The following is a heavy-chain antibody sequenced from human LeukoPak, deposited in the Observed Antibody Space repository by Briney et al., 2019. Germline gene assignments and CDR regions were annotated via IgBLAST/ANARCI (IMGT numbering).Heavy chain of an antibody. CDR3: ARVASSHWYFNRAKYYFDY. CDR1: GGSISSYY. V-gene: IGHV4-59*01. D-gene: IGHD6-13*01. CDR2: IYYSGST. Sequence: PSETLSLTCTVSGGSISSYYWSWIRQPPGKGLEWIGYIYYSGSTNYNPSLKSRVTISVDTSKNQFSLKLSSVTAADTAVYYCARVASSHWYFNRAKYYFDYWGQGTLVTVSS. J-gene: IGHJ4*02.